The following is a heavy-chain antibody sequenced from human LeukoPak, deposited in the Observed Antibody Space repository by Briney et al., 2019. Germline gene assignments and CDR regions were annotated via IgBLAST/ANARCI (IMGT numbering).Heavy chain of an antibody. CDR2: INHSGST. V-gene: IGHV4-34*01. J-gene: IGHJ4*02. D-gene: IGHD3-22*01. CDR1: GGSFSGYY. Sequence: PSETLSLTCAVYGGSFSGYYWSWIRQPPGKGLEWIGEINHSGSTNYNPSLKSRVTISVDTSKNQFSLKLSSVTAADTAVYYCARGPVGDDSSEYFDYWGQGTLATVSS. CDR3: ARGPVGDDSSEYFDY.